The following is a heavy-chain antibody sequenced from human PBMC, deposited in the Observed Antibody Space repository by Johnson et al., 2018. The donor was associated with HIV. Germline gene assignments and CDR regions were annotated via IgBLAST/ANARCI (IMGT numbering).Heavy chain of an antibody. CDR3: ARIPILRYFDWLYDAFDI. D-gene: IGHD3-9*01. CDR1: GFTVSSNY. J-gene: IGHJ3*02. CDR2: ITYDGRNK. Sequence: QVQLVESGGGLIQPGGSLRLSCAASGFTVSSNYMSWVRQAPGKGLEWVAVITYDGRNKYYTDSVKGRFTISRDNSKNTLYLQMNSLRAEDTAVYYCARIPILRYFDWLYDAFDIWGQGTMVTVSS. V-gene: IGHV3-33*08.